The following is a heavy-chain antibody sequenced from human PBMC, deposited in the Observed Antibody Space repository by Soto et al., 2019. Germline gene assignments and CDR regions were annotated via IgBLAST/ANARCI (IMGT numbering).Heavy chain of an antibody. CDR2: INPNSGGT. J-gene: IGHJ6*02. CDR3: ASRGGCSGGSCQGNYYYYGMDV. V-gene: IGHV1-2*02. D-gene: IGHD2-15*01. Sequence: ASVKVSCKASGYTFTGYYMHWVRQAPGQGXEWMGWINPNSGGTNYAQKFQGRVTMTRDTSISTAYMELSRLRSDDTAVYYCASRGGCSGGSCQGNYYYYGMDVWGQGTTVTVSS. CDR1: GYTFTGYY.